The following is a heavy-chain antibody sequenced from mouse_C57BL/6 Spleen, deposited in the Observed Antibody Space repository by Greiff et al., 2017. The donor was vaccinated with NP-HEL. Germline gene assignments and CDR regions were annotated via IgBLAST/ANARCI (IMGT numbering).Heavy chain of an antibody. CDR1: GFNIKDDY. D-gene: IGHD2-1*01. CDR3: TTSIYYGNYEAY. CDR2: IDPENGDT. V-gene: IGHV14-4*01. Sequence: EVMLVESGAELVRPGASVKLSCTASGFNIKDDYMHWVKQRPEQGLEWIGWIDPENGDTEYASKFQGKATITADTSSNTAYLQLSSLTSEDTAVYYCTTSIYYGNYEAYWGQGTLVTVSA. J-gene: IGHJ3*01.